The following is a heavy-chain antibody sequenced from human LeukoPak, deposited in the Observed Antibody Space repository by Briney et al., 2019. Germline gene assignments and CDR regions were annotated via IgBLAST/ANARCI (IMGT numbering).Heavy chain of an antibody. Sequence: PSETLSLTCTVSGGSISSSSYYWGWIRQPPGKGLEWIGSIYYSGSTYYNPSLKSRVTISVDTSKNQFSLKLSSVTAADTAVYYCASGNYYYDSSGYPTSWGQGTLVTVSS. CDR1: GGSISSSSYY. D-gene: IGHD3-22*01. CDR3: ASGNYYYDSSGYPTS. CDR2: IYYSGST. V-gene: IGHV4-39*01. J-gene: IGHJ5*02.